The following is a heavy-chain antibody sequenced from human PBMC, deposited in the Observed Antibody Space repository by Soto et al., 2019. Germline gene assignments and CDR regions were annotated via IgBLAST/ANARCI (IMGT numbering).Heavy chain of an antibody. CDR3: AKEKGSIAARRGGMDV. D-gene: IGHD6-6*01. J-gene: IGHJ6*02. CDR1: GFTFSSYS. V-gene: IGHV3-21*04. CDR2: ISSSSSYI. Sequence: PGGSLRLSCAASGFTFSSYSMNWVRQAPGKGLEWVSSISSSSSYIYYADSVKGRFTISRDNAKNSLYLQMNSLRAEDTAVYYCAKEKGSIAARRGGMDVWGQGTTVTVSS.